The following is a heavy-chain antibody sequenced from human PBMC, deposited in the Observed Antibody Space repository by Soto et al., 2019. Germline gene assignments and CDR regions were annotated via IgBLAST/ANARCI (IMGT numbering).Heavy chain of an antibody. D-gene: IGHD2-8*01. Sequence: GGSLRLSCAVSGFTFSGYSMNWVRQAPGKGLEWVSYISSGSRTIYYADSVKGRFTISRDNAKNSLYLQMNSLRDEDTAVYYCAKAHTNRVCLFCMDVWAQVFTVTFSS. CDR1: GFTFSGYS. CDR3: AKAHTNRVCLFCMDV. V-gene: IGHV3-48*02. CDR2: ISSGSRTI. J-gene: IGHJ6*02.